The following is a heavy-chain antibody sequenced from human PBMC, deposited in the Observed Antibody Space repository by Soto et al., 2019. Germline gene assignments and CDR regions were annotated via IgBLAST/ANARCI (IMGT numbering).Heavy chain of an antibody. J-gene: IGHJ4*02. V-gene: IGHV3-30*18. CDR1: GFTFSSYG. D-gene: IGHD1-26*01. CDR3: AKAPNPDFMGATEVWDGY. CDR2: ISYDGSNK. Sequence: QVQLVESGGGVVQPGRSLRLSCAASGFTFSSYGMHWVRQAPGKGLAWVAVISYDGSNKYYADSVKGRFTISRDNSKNTLYLHMNSLGAEDTAVYYCAKAPNPDFMGATEVWDGYWGQGTLVTVSS.